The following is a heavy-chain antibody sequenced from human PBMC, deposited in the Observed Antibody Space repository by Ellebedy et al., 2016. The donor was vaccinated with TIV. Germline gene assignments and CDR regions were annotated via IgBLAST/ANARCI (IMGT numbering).Heavy chain of an antibody. CDR2: IYSGGST. J-gene: IGHJ4*02. CDR1: GFTVSSNY. CDR3: ARDGYSGSYYYFDY. V-gene: IGHV3-66*01. Sequence: GESLKISCAASGFTVSSNYMSWVRQAPGKGLEWVSVIYSGGSTYYADSVEGRFTISRDNSKNTLYLQMNSLRAEDTAVYYCARDGYSGSYYYFDYWGQGTLVTVSS. D-gene: IGHD1-26*01.